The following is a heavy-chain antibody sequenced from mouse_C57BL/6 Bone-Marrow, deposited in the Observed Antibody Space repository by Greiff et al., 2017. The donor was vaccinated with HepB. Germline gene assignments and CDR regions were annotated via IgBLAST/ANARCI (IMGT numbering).Heavy chain of an antibody. CDR2: IDPSDSYT. V-gene: IGHV1-50*01. J-gene: IGHJ4*01. CDR1: GYTFTSYW. CDR3: ATKGRGGY. Sequence: QVQLQQPGAELVKPGASVKLSCKASGYTFTSYWMQWVKQRPGQGLEWIGEIDPSDSYTNYNQKFKGKATLTVDTSSSTAYMQLSSLTSEDSAVYYCATKGRGGYWGQGTSVTVSS.